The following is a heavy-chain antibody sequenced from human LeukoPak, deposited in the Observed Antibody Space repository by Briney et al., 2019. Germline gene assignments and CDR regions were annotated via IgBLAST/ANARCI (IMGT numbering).Heavy chain of an antibody. CDR2: IWSDEKNN. D-gene: IGHD4-11*01. CDR3: AREGLTTTPNNAFDI. Sequence: HPGGSLRLSCAASGFPFSLYGLHWVRQAPGKGLEWVAVIWSDEKNNYYADSVKGRFTISRDNSKSTLYLQMNSLRAEDTALYYCAREGLTTTPNNAFDIWGQGTMVTVSA. V-gene: IGHV3-33*01. J-gene: IGHJ3*02. CDR1: GFPFSLYG.